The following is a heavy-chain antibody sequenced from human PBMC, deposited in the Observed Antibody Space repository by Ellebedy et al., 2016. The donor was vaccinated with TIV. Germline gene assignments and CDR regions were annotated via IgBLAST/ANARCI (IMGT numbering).Heavy chain of an antibody. V-gene: IGHV1-46*01. J-gene: IGHJ3*02. D-gene: IGHD1-26*01. CDR2: INPSVGST. CDR1: GYTFTSYF. CDR3: ARVGRWEDFDI. Sequence: ASVKVSCXASGYTFTSYFMHWVRQAPGQGLEWMAIINPSVGSTTYAQKFQGRVTITADRSTSTAYMELSRLRSDDRAVYYCARVGRWEDFDIWGQGTMVIVSS.